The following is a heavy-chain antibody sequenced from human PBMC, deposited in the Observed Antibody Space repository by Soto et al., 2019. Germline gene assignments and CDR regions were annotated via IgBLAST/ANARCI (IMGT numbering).Heavy chain of an antibody. CDR1: GYTFTNYD. J-gene: IGHJ4*02. CDR3: ARETSYKHFDY. D-gene: IGHD1-20*01. Sequence: QVQLVQSGAEVKKPGASVKVSCKASGYTFTNYDINWVRQATGQGPEWMGWMNPNSGNTGYAQKFQGRVTMTRITSISTAYMELSSLGSEDTAVYYCARETSYKHFDYWGQGTLVTVSS. CDR2: MNPNSGNT. V-gene: IGHV1-8*01.